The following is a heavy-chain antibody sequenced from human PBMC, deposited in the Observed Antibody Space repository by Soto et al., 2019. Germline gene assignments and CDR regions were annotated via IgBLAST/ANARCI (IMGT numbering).Heavy chain of an antibody. D-gene: IGHD3-22*01. V-gene: IGHV3-23*01. CDR3: AKKEPVRRYYYDSSGYYSGGVRQDGYFDL. J-gene: IGHJ2*01. CDR2: ISGSGGST. CDR1: GFTFSSYA. Sequence: EVQLLESGGGLVQPGGSLRLSCAASGFTFSSYAMSWVRQAPGKGLEWVSAISGSGGSTYYADSVKGRFTISRDNSKNTLYLQMNSLRAEDTAVYYCAKKEPVRRYYYDSSGYYSGGVRQDGYFDLWGRGTLVTVSS.